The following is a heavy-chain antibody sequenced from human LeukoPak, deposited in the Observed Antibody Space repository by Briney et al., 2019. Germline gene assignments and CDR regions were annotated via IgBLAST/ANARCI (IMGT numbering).Heavy chain of an antibody. J-gene: IGHJ4*02. CDR2: ISGSGGST. D-gene: IGHD1-26*01. CDR1: GFTFSSYA. CDR3: ARAPSGSYYVDY. V-gene: IGHV3-23*01. Sequence: GGSLRLSCAASGFTFSSYAMSWVRQAPGKGLEWVSAISGSGGSTYYADSVKGRFTISRDNSKNTLYLQMNSLRAEDTAVYYCARAPSGSYYVDYWGQGTLVTVSS.